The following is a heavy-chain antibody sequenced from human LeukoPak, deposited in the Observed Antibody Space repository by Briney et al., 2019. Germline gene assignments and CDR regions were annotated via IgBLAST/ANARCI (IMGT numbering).Heavy chain of an antibody. V-gene: IGHV3-74*01. CDR3: ARADIVATISDY. CDR1: GFTFSSYW. J-gene: IGHJ4*02. Sequence: GGSLRLSCAASGFTFSSYWMHWVRQAPGKGLVWVSRINSDGSSTSYADSVKGRFTISRDNAKNTLYLQMDSLRAEDTALYYCARADIVATISDYWGQGTLVTVSS. CDR2: INSDGSST. D-gene: IGHD5-12*01.